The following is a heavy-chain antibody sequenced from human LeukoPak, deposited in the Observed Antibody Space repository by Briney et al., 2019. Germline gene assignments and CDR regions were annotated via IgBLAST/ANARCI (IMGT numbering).Heavy chain of an antibody. CDR3: AKARGYSYIQGHYGMDV. D-gene: IGHD6-13*01. V-gene: IGHV3-9*01. J-gene: IGHJ6*02. CDR2: ISWNSGSI. CDR1: GFTFDDYA. Sequence: PGGSLRLSCAASGFTFDDYAMHWVRQAPGKGLEWVSGISWNSGSIGYADSVKGRFTISRDNAKNSLYLQMNSLRAEDTALYYCAKARGYSYIQGHYGMDVWGQGTTVTVSS.